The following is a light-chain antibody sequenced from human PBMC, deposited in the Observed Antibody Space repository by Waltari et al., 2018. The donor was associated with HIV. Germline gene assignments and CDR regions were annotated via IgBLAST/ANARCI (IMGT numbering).Light chain of an antibody. CDR2: GHI. V-gene: IGLV1-40*01. CDR1: SSNIAAGYD. J-gene: IGLJ3*02. CDR3: QSYDSSLSGSLV. Sequence: QSVLTQPPSVSGAPGQMVPISCTGRSSNIAAGYDVHCYQHLPGTAPKLRIYGHINRPPGVPHRFSGAKSGTSASLAITGLQAEDEADYYCQSYDSSLSGSLVFGGGTKLTVL.